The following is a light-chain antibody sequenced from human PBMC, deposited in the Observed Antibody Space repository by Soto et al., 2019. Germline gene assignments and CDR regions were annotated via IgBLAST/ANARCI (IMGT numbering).Light chain of an antibody. CDR1: QSVSSY. CDR3: QQRSNWPLN. V-gene: IGKV3-11*01. CDR2: DAS. Sequence: TVLTHSPATLSLSPGERATLSCRASQSVSSYLAWYQQKPGQAPRLLIYDASNRATGIPARFSGSGSGTDFTLTISSLEPADFAVYYCQQRSNWPLNFGGGTKVDIK. J-gene: IGKJ4*01.